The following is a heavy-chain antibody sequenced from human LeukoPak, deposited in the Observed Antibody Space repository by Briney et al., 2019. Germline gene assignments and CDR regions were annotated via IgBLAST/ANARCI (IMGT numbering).Heavy chain of an antibody. D-gene: IGHD6-6*01. Sequence: PSETLSLTCPVSGGSVSSNTYYWSWIRQPPGKGLEWIGYIYFSGSTDYNPSLKSRVTISVDTSKNQFSLKLSSVTAADTAVYYCARSEYSSSSGHFDYWGQGTLVTVSS. CDR1: GGSVSSNTYY. V-gene: IGHV4-61*01. CDR2: IYFSGST. J-gene: IGHJ4*02. CDR3: ARSEYSSSSGHFDY.